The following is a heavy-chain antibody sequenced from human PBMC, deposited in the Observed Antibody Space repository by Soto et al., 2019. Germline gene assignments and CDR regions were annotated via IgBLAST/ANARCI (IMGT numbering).Heavy chain of an antibody. CDR2: ISSSGSTI. D-gene: IGHD6-13*01. Sequence: EVHLVESGGGLVQPGGSLRLSCAASGFSFSNYEMNWVRQAPGKGLEWVSYISSSGSTIYYADSVKGRFTISRDNAKNSLSLQMNSLRAEDTAVYYCARDPSSSSSSDYWGQGTLVTVSS. J-gene: IGHJ4*02. CDR3: ARDPSSSSSSDY. V-gene: IGHV3-48*03. CDR1: GFSFSNYE.